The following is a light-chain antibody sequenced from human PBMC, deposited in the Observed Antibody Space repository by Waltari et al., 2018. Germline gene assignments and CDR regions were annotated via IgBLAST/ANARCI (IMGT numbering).Light chain of an antibody. CDR1: SSNVGAYDY. J-gene: IGLJ2*01. CDR2: EVS. V-gene: IGLV2-8*01. CDR3: SSYAGSNNLV. Sequence: QSALTQPLSASGSPGQSVTISCTGTSSNVGAYDYVSWYQHHPGKAPKLLISEVSNGPSGVRDRFAGSRSGNTASLTVCGLQAEDEADYYCSSYAGSNNLVFGGGTKLTVL.